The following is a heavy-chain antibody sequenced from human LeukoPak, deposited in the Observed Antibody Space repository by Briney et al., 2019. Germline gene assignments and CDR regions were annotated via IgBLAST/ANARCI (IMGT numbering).Heavy chain of an antibody. V-gene: IGHV3-23*01. CDR1: GFTFSSYA. J-gene: IGHJ4*02. D-gene: IGHD3-16*01. Sequence: GGSLRLSCAASGFTFSSYAMSWVRQAPGKGLEWVSAISGSGGSTYYADSVKGRFNSSRDNYRDTLYLQMNSLRAEDTAVYYCAKGYYDYVWGSYYFDYWGQGTLVTVSS. CDR2: ISGSGGST. CDR3: AKGYYDYVWGSYYFDY.